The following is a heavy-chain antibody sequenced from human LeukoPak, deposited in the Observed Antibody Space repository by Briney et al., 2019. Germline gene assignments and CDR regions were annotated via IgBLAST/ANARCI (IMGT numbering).Heavy chain of an antibody. Sequence: GGSLRLSCAASGFTVSSNYMSWVRQAPGKGLEWVSVIYSGGSTYYADSVKGRFTISRDNSKNTLYLQMNSLRAEDTAVYYCARDDLQLVRRLGGSTEYYYYYYMDVWGKGTTVTVSS. V-gene: IGHV3-66*01. D-gene: IGHD6-13*01. J-gene: IGHJ6*03. CDR1: GFTVSSNY. CDR2: IYSGGST. CDR3: ARDDLQLVRRLGGSTEYYYYYYMDV.